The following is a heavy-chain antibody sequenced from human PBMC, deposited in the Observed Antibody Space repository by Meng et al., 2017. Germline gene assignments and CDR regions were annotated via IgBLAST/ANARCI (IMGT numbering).Heavy chain of an antibody. Sequence: VHVQQSGPVMIHPPQHPCLAVAISGCSVSSNCAAWTWISHAPSSGLGWLGRTYYRSKWYNYYAVSVKSRITINPDTSKNQFSLKLSSVTGADTAVYYCARRGIAAAGNNWFDPWGQGTLVTVSS. V-gene: IGHV6-1*01. CDR1: GCSVSSNCAA. J-gene: IGHJ5*02. CDR2: TYYRSKWYN. D-gene: IGHD6-13*01. CDR3: ARRGIAAAGNNWFDP.